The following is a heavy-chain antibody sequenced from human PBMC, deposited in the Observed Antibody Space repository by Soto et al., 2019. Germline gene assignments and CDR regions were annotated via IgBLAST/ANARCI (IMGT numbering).Heavy chain of an antibody. Sequence: ASVKVSCKASGYTFTSYAMHWVRQAPGQRLEWMGWINAGNGNTKYSQKFQGRVTITRDTSASTAYMELSSLRSEDTAVYYCARRLPYGGKSGNAFDIWGQGTMVTVSS. D-gene: IGHD4-17*01. CDR2: INAGNGNT. J-gene: IGHJ3*02. V-gene: IGHV1-3*01. CDR3: ARRLPYGGKSGNAFDI. CDR1: GYTFTSYA.